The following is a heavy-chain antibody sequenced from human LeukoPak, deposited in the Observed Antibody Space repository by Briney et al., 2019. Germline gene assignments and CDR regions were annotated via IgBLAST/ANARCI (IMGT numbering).Heavy chain of an antibody. D-gene: IGHD6-19*01. CDR2: ISYDGSNK. V-gene: IGHV3-30*18. CDR1: GFTFSSYG. J-gene: IGHJ6*02. CDR3: AKPSAVAYYGMDV. Sequence: PGRSLRLSCAASGFTFSSYGMHWVRQAPGKGLEWVAVISYDGSNKYYADSVKGRFTISRDNSKNTLYLQMNSLRAEDTAVYYCAKPSAVAYYGMDVWGQGTTVTVSS.